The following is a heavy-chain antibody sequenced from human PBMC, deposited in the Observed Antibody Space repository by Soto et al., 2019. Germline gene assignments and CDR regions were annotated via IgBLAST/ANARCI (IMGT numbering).Heavy chain of an antibody. V-gene: IGHV4-4*07. CDR2: IFSSGST. CDR1: GGSINTFY. D-gene: IGHD5-12*01. J-gene: IGHJ4*02. Sequence: SETLSLTSTVSGGSINTFYWSWVRQPAGKGLEWIGRIFSSGSTSFNPSLESRVAMSVDTSKNHFSLNLSSVTAADMAVYYCAREGSYSAYNFAHGIQLWSFDFWGQGALVTVS. CDR3: AREGSYSAYNFAHGIQLWSFDF.